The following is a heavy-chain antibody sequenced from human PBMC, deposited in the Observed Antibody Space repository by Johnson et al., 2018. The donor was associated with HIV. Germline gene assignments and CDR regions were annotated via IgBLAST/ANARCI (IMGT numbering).Heavy chain of an antibody. J-gene: IGHJ3*02. Sequence: QVQLVESGGGVVQPGGSLRLSCAASGFTFSSYAMHWVRQAPGKGLEWVAVISYDGSNKYYADSVKGRFTISRDNSKNTLYLQMNSLRAEDTAVYYCASVRRGALDIWGQGTMVTVSS. CDR2: ISYDGSNK. V-gene: IGHV3-30-3*01. CDR1: GFTFSSYA. D-gene: IGHD3-10*02. CDR3: ASVRRGALDI.